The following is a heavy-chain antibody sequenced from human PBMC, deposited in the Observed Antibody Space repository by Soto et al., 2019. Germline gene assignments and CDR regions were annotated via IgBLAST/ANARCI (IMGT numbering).Heavy chain of an antibody. V-gene: IGHV1-3*01. D-gene: IGHD1-7*01. CDR2: INAGNGDT. CDR1: GYMFSMHA. CDR3: ARDEGGWNSIEGGFVKFILDY. J-gene: IGHJ4*02. Sequence: QVQLVQSGAEVKKPGASVKVSCKTSGYMFSMHAIHWVRQAPGQGLEWMGWINAGNGDTKYSEKFQDRVAITRDAYASAANMEVRSLRSEDTAIYYCARDEGGWNSIEGGFVKFILDYWGQGSVVTVSS.